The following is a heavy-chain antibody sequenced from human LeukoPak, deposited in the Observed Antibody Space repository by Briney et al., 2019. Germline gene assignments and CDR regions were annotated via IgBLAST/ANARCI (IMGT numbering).Heavy chain of an antibody. CDR3: ARVLAVTSPDY. Sequence: GGSLRLSCAASGFTFSSYAMHWVRQAPGKGLEWVAVISYDGSNKYYADSVKGRFTISRDNSKNTLYLQMNSLRAEDTAVYYCARVLAVTSPDYWGQGTLVTVSS. J-gene: IGHJ4*02. V-gene: IGHV3-30*04. CDR2: ISYDGSNK. CDR1: GFTFSSYA. D-gene: IGHD4-11*01.